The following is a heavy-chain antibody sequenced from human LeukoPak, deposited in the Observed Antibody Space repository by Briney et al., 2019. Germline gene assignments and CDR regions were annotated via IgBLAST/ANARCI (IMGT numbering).Heavy chain of an antibody. D-gene: IGHD5-18*01. CDR2: IIPIFGTA. CDR1: GGTFSSYA. V-gene: IGHV1-69*06. CDR3: ASGYSYGYSRGFDY. J-gene: IGHJ4*02. Sequence: SVKVSCKASGGTFSSYAISWVRQAPGQGLEWMGGIIPIFGTANYAQKFQGRVTITADKSTSTAYMELSSLRSEDTAVYYCASGYSYGYSRGFDYWGQGTLVTVSP.